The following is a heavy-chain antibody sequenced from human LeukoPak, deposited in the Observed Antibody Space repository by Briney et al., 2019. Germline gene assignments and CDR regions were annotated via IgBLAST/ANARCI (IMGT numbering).Heavy chain of an antibody. Sequence: ASVKVSCKASGGTFSSYALTWVRQAPGQGLEWMGRIIPILDIANYAQTFQGRVTITADKSTSTAYIELSSLSSEDTAVYYCARGSRIVAAGTGIDYWGQGTLVTVSS. CDR2: IIPILDIA. CDR1: GGTFSSYA. D-gene: IGHD6-13*01. CDR3: ARGSRIVAAGTGIDY. J-gene: IGHJ4*02. V-gene: IGHV1-69*04.